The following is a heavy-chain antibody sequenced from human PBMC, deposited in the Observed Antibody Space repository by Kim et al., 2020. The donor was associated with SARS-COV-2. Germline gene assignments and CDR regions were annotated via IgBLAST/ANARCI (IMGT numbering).Heavy chain of an antibody. CDR3: ARAPDVYAQFDY. V-gene: IGHV4-59*13. D-gene: IGHD2-8*01. CDR2: IYDRGST. Sequence: SETLSLTCTVSGGSISSYYWSWIRQPPGKGLEWIGYIYDRGSTNYNPSLKSRVTISVDTSKNQFSLKLSSVTAADTAVYYCARAPDVYAQFDYWGQGPLVTVSS. J-gene: IGHJ4*02. CDR1: GGSISSYY.